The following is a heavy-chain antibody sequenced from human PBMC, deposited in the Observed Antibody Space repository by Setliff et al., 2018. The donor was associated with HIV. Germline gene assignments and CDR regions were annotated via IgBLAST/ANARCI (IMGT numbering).Heavy chain of an antibody. CDR1: GGTFSSYA. Sequence: SVKVSCKASGGTFSSYAISWVRQAPGQGLEWMGGIIPIFGTANYAQKFQGRVTITTDESTSTAYMELSSLRSEDTAVYYCATDPSDGARWQQIDYWGQGTLVTVSS. V-gene: IGHV1-69*05. CDR2: IIPIFGTA. CDR3: ATDPSDGARWQQIDY. D-gene: IGHD1-26*01. J-gene: IGHJ4*02.